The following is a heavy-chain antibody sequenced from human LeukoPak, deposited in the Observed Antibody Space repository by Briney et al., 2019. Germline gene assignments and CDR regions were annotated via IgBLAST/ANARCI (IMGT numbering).Heavy chain of an antibody. D-gene: IGHD2-2*01. CDR2: ISSSGSTI. CDR1: GFTFSDYY. V-gene: IGHV3-11*01. J-gene: IGHJ6*02. Sequence: GGSLRLSCAASGFTFSDYYMSWIRQAPGKGLEWVSYISSSGSTIYYADSEKGRFTISRDNAKNSLYLQMNSLRAEDTAVYYCARGWAKKRYCSSTSCYGFNYYGMDVWGQGATVTVSS. CDR3: ARGWAKKRYCSSTSCYGFNYYGMDV.